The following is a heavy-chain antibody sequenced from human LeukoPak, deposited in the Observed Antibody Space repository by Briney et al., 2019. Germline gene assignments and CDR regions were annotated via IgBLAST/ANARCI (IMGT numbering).Heavy chain of an antibody. CDR2: IYYSGST. D-gene: IGHD3/OR15-3a*01. CDR1: GGSISSGDYY. V-gene: IGHV4-30-4*08. CDR3: ARGQEDWDLPQRAVNFDW. J-gene: IGHJ4*02. Sequence: PSETLSLTCTVSGGSISSGDYYWSWIRQPPGKGLEWIGYIYYSGSTYYNPSLKSRVTISVDTSKNQFSLKLTSVTAADTAVYYCARGQEDWDLPQRAVNFDWWGQGTLVTVPS.